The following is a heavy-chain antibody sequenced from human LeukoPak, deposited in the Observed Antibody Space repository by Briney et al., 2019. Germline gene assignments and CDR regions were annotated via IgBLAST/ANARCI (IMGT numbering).Heavy chain of an antibody. D-gene: IGHD2-2*01. CDR1: GGTFSRYA. CDR3: ARGPDCSSTSCYPPYYYGMDV. J-gene: IGHJ6*04. CDR2: IIPIFGTA. Sequence: SVKVSCKASGGTFSRYAISWVRQAPGQGLEWMGEIIPIFGTANYAQKFQGRVTITADESTSTAYMELSSLRSEDTAVYYCARGPDCSSTSCYPPYYYGMDVWGKGTTVTVSS. V-gene: IGHV1-69*13.